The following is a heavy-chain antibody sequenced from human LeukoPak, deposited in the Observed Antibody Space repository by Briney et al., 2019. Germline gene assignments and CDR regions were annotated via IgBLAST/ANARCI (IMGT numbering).Heavy chain of an antibody. CDR3: AKRPGSAADGTFDS. D-gene: IGHD6-13*01. J-gene: IGHJ4*02. CDR1: GFTFRSYA. Sequence: GGSLRLSCAASGFTFRSYAMSWVRQAPEKGLEWVSTISGSDSTYYADSVKGRFTISRDGSQNTLYLQLNSLRAEDTAIYYCAKRPGSAADGTFDSWGQGTLVTVPS. V-gene: IGHV3-23*01. CDR2: ISGSDST.